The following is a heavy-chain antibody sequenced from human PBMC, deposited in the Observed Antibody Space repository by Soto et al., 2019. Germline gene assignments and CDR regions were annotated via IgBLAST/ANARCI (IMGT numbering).Heavy chain of an antibody. D-gene: IGHD6-6*01. CDR1: GYTFTSYY. Sequence: GASVKVSCKASGYTFTSYYMHWVRQAPGQGLEWMGIINPSGGSTSYAQKFQGRVTMTRDTSTSTVYMELSSLRSEDTAVYYCARDILSSSSTTGYYYYGMDVWGQGTTVTVSS. CDR3: ARDILSSSSTTGYYYYGMDV. J-gene: IGHJ6*02. CDR2: INPSGGST. V-gene: IGHV1-46*01.